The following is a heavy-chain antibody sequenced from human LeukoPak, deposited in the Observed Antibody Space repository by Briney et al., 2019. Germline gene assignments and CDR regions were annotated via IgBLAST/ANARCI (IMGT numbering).Heavy chain of an antibody. J-gene: IGHJ5*02. CDR1: GVSITASSFY. CDR2: IHYTGST. V-gene: IGHV4-39*01. CDR3: ARHEYTSSFWFDP. D-gene: IGHD6-6*01. Sequence: PSETLSLTCSVSGVSITASSFYWGWIRQPPGKGLEWIGTIHYTGSTYYNPSLKSRLTISVDTSKNQFSLKVSSVTAADTAVYYCARHEYTSSFWFDPWGQGTLVTVSS.